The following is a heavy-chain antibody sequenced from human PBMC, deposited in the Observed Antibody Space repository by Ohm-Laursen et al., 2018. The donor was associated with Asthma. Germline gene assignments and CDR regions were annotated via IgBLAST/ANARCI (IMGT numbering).Heavy chain of an antibody. CDR3: ARERASGVGVIGY. CDR1: GGSISTSSYY. D-gene: IGHD3-16*02. CDR2: IYSSANT. V-gene: IGHV4-39*02. Sequence: SDTLSLTCTVSGGSISTSSYYWGWIRHPPGKGLEWVGSIYSSANTYYNPSLKSLVTISLDTPTNHFSLKLNSVTAADTAVYYCARERASGVGVIGYWGQGTLVTVSS. J-gene: IGHJ4*02.